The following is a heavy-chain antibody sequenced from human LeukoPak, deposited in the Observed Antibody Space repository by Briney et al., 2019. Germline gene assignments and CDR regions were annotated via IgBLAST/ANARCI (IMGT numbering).Heavy chain of an antibody. CDR1: GFTFRIYG. V-gene: IGHV3-48*04. J-gene: IGHJ4*02. CDR3: ARATRNGYDY. D-gene: IGHD5-24*01. CDR2: ISSGSDTI. Sequence: GGSLRLSCAASGFTFRIYGMNWVRQAPGKGPEWVSYISSGSDTIYYADSAKGRFTMSRDNTKNSLFLQMNSLRAEDTAVYYCARATRNGYDYWGQGTLVAVSS.